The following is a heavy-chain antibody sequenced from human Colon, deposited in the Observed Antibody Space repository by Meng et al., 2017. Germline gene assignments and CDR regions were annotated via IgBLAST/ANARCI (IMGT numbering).Heavy chain of an antibody. D-gene: IGHD6-19*01. CDR2: ISWDGGST. CDR3: AREGIAVAGMSTWGTFDY. Sequence: GESLKISCAASGFTFDDYAKHWVRQAPGKGLEWVSLISWDGGSTYYADSVKGRFTISRDNSKNSLYLQMNSLRAEDTALYYCAREGIAVAGMSTWGTFDYWGQGTLVTVSS. V-gene: IGHV3-43D*04. CDR1: GFTFDDYA. J-gene: IGHJ4*02.